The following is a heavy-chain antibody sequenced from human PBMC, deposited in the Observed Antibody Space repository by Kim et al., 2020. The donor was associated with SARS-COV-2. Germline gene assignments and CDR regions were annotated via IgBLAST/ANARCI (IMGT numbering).Heavy chain of an antibody. CDR3: AREGGIVVVPAARFDY. V-gene: IGHV3-48*02. Sequence: VKGRFTISRDNAKNSLYLQMNSLRDEDTAVYYCAREGGIVVVPAARFDYWGQGTLVTVSS. J-gene: IGHJ4*02. D-gene: IGHD2-2*01.